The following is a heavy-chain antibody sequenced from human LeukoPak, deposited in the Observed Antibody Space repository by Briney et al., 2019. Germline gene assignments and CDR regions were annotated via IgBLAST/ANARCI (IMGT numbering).Heavy chain of an antibody. CDR1: GFTFSPSW. Sequence: GGSPKLSCAASGFTFSPSWMHWVRQGPGKGLEWVSRIKGDGTYKNYADSVRGRFTISRDNAKNTLSLQMNSLRAEDTAVYFCVRDGDAYNFDWWGQGALVTVSS. D-gene: IGHD5-24*01. V-gene: IGHV3-74*01. CDR3: VRDGDAYNFDW. J-gene: IGHJ4*02. CDR2: IKGDGTYK.